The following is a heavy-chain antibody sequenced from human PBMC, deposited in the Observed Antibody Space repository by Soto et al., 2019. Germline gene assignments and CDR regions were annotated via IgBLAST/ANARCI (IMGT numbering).Heavy chain of an antibody. CDR2: ISYDGTNK. J-gene: IGHJ6*02. V-gene: IGHV3-30-3*01. Sequence: QVHLVESGGGVVQPGRSLRLSCAASGFIFSTYAIHWVRQAPGKGLEWVAVISYDGTNKYYADSVKGRFTISRDNSKNTLYLHMTSLSAEDTAVYYCARDSWGMDVWGQGTTVTVSS. CDR3: ARDSWGMDV. CDR1: GFIFSTYA.